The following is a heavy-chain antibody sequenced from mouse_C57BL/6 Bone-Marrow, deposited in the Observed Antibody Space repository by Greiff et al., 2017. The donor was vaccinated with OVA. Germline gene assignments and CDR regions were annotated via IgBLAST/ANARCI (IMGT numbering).Heavy chain of an antibody. V-gene: IGHV1-76*01. CDR2: IYPGSGNP. D-gene: IGHD2-3*01. CDR3: ARDGYGYFDG. J-gene: IGHJ1*03. Sequence: VQLQQSGAELVRPGASVKLSCKASGYTFTDYYINCVKQRPGQGLAWIARIYPGSGNPYYTEKFTGPATLTAEKSSSTAYMQLSSLTSEDAAVYFCARDGYGYFDGWGTGTTGTVAS. CDR1: GYTFTDYY.